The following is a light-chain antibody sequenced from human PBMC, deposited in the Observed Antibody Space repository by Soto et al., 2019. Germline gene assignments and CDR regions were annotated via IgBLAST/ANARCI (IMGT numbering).Light chain of an antibody. J-gene: IGLJ2*01. V-gene: IGLV2-14*03. Sequence: QSVLTQPASVSGSPGQSITISYTGTSSDIGAYNFVSWYQQHPGKAPKLMLYDVNIRPSGVSNRFSGSKSGNTASLTISGLQAEDEADYYCTSWTTSNTMIFGGGTKVTVL. CDR2: DVN. CDR3: TSWTTSNTMI. CDR1: SSDIGAYNF.